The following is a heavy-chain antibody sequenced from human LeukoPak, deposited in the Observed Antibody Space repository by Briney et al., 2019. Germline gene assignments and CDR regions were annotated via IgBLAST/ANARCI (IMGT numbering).Heavy chain of an antibody. CDR1: GFTFSGYE. V-gene: IGHV4-39*02. Sequence: GSLRLSCAASGFTFSGYEMNWIRQPPGKGLEWIGTIYYSGSTFYNPSLKSRVTISVDTSKNHFSLRLSSVTAADTAVYYCAAVVTASYYYGMDVWGQGTTVTVSS. CDR3: AAVVTASYYYGMDV. CDR2: IYYSGST. D-gene: IGHD2-21*02. J-gene: IGHJ6*02.